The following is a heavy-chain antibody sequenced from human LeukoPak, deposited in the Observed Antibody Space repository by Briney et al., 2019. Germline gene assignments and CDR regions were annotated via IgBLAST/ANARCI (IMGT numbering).Heavy chain of an antibody. Sequence: GGSLRLSCAASGFTLSAHWMSWVRQPPGKGLEWVALVSYDGRNENYADSVKGRFTISRDNAKNSLYLQMNSLRAEDTAVYYCASDGRIAEYNWFDPWGQGTLVTVSS. V-gene: IGHV3-30*03. CDR2: VSYDGRNE. J-gene: IGHJ5*02. CDR1: GFTLSAHW. D-gene: IGHD6-13*01. CDR3: ASDGRIAEYNWFDP.